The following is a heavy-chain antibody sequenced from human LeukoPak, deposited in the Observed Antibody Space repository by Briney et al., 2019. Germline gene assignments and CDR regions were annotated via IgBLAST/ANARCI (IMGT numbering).Heavy chain of an antibody. CDR2: ISGSGGST. D-gene: IGHD6-13*01. Sequence: ETLSLTCTVSGGSISSYYWSWVRQAPGKGLEWVSAISGSGGSTYYADSVKGRFTISRDNSKNTLYLQMNSLRAEDTAVYYCAKRAAAASYLFNWGQGTLVTVSS. V-gene: IGHV3-23*01. CDR3: AKRAAAASYLFN. CDR1: GGSISSYY. J-gene: IGHJ4*02.